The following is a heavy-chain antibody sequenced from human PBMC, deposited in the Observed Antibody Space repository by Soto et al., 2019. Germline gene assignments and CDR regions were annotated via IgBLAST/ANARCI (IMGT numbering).Heavy chain of an antibody. CDR2: IVGSGGAT. Sequence: EVQLLESGGGLVQPGGSLRLSCAASGFTFSNYGMSWVRQAPGKGLEWVSSIVGSGGATHYADSVKGRFTVSRDNSKNTLYLQMNSLRAEDTAVYYCAKDHLVVAATGFDYWGQGTLVTVSS. CDR1: GFTFSNYG. D-gene: IGHD2-15*01. CDR3: AKDHLVVAATGFDY. V-gene: IGHV3-23*01. J-gene: IGHJ4*02.